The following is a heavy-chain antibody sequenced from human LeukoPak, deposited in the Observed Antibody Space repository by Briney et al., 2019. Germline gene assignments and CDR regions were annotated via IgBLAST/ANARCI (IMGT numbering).Heavy chain of an antibody. CDR1: GFTFSAYT. CDR2: ISSNGGKT. V-gene: IGHV3-64D*06. Sequence: GGSLRLSCSVSGFTFSAYTMHWVRQAPGRGLQYVSSISSNGGKTFYADSVKGRFTISRDNSKNTVYLQMSGLRAEDTALYYCAKAHCSPTSCSRIDYWGQGTLVTVSS. J-gene: IGHJ4*02. D-gene: IGHD2-2*01. CDR3: AKAHCSPTSCSRIDY.